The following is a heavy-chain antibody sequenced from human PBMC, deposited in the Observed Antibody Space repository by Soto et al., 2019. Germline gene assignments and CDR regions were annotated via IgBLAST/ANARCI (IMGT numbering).Heavy chain of an antibody. CDR1: GYTFTTYG. J-gene: IGHJ4*02. Sequence: QVQLVQSGAEVKKPGASVTVSCKVSGYTFTTYGVSWVRQAPGQGLEWMGWINTYNGDTNYAQKVKGRVTMTTDTATRTAYLELGSLTSDYTAVYYCARDVGNGYGYGYGYWGQGTLVTVSS. CDR3: ARDVGNGYGYGYGY. D-gene: IGHD5-18*01. V-gene: IGHV1-18*01. CDR2: INTYNGDT.